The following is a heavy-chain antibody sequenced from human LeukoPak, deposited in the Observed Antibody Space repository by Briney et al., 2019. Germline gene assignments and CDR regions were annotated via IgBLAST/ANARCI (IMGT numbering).Heavy chain of an antibody. V-gene: IGHV3-7*01. CDR3: ARDWYYDSSSPDAFDI. D-gene: IGHD3-22*01. CDR2: IKQDGSEK. CDR1: GFTFSSYW. J-gene: IGHJ3*02. Sequence: PGGSLRLSCAASGFTFSSYWMSWVRQAPGKGLEWVANIKQDGSEKYYVDSVKGRFTISRDNAKNSLYLQMNSLRAEDTAVYYCARDWYYDSSSPDAFDIWGQGTMVTVSS.